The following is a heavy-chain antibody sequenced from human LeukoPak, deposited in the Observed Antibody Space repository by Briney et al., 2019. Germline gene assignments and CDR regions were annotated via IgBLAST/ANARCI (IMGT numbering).Heavy chain of an antibody. CDR2: ISWNSGSI. Sequence: PGRSLRLSCAASGFTFDDYAMHWVRQAPGKGLEWVSGISWNSGSIGYADSVKGRFTISRDNAKNSLYLQMNSLRAEDTALYYCAKAIFSVAATYYFDYWGQGTLVTVSS. D-gene: IGHD2-15*01. V-gene: IGHV3-9*01. CDR3: AKAIFSVAATYYFDY. CDR1: GFTFDDYA. J-gene: IGHJ4*02.